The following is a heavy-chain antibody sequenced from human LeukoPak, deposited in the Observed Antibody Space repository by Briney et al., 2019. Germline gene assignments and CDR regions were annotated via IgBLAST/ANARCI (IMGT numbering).Heavy chain of an antibody. CDR1: GFTFDDYA. D-gene: IGHD6-13*01. V-gene: IGHV3-43D*03. CDR3: AKGPGAAVGKRYIQH. J-gene: IGHJ1*01. CDR2: ISWDSGNT. Sequence: GGSLRLSCAASGFTFDDYAMHWVRQAPGKGLEWVSLISWDSGNTYYADSVKGRFTISRDNSKNSLSLQMNSLRAEDTALYYCAKGPGAAVGKRYIQHWGQGTLVTVSS.